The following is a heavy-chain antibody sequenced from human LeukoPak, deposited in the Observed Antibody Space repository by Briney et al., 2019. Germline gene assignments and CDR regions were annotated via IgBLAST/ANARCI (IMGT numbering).Heavy chain of an antibody. CDR1: AGSIRNYY. Sequence: SVTLSLTCNISAGSIRNYYWTWFRQPPGKGLEWIGYVYYSGSTNYNPSLKSRVTISMDTSKNQFSLKLSSVTAADTAVYYCARLIGELGDYWGQGTLVTVSS. J-gene: IGHJ4*02. V-gene: IGHV4-59*01. D-gene: IGHD3-10*01. CDR2: VYYSGST. CDR3: ARLIGELGDY.